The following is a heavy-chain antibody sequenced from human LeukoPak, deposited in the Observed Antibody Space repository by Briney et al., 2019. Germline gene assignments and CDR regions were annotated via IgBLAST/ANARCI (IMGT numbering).Heavy chain of an antibody. CDR2: INPDSGGT. CDR1: GYTFTGYY. D-gene: IGHD5-24*01. J-gene: IGHJ5*02. V-gene: IGHV1-2*02. Sequence: TSVKVSCKASGYTFTGYYMHWVRQAPGQGLEWMGWINPDSGGTNYAQKFQGRVTMTRDTSISTAYMELSRPRSDDTAVYYCARGGEGYNAFNWFDPRGQGTLVTVSS. CDR3: ARGGEGYNAFNWFDP.